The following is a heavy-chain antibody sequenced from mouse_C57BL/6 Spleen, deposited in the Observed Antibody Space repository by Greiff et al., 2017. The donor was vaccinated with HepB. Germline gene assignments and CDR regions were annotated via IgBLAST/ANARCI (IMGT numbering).Heavy chain of an antibody. J-gene: IGHJ2*01. CDR2: INPNNGGT. CDR1: GYTFTDYY. D-gene: IGHD1-1*01. V-gene: IGHV1-26*01. Sequence: VQLQQSGPELVKPGASVKISCKASGYTFTDYYMNWVKQSHGKSLEWIGDINPNNGGTSYNQKFKGKATLTVDKSSSTAYMELRSLTSEDSAVYYCARRYYGSSPWGQGTTLTVSS. CDR3: ARRYYGSSP.